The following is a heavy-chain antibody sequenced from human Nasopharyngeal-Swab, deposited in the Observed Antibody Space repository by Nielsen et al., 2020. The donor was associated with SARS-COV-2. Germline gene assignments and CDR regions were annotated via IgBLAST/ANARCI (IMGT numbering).Heavy chain of an antibody. D-gene: IGHD3-22*01. CDR2: IWYDGSNK. J-gene: IGHJ4*02. V-gene: IGHV3-33*01. Sequence: GGSLRLSCAASGFTFSSYGMHWVRQAPGQGLEWVAVIWYDGSNKFYADSVKGRFTISRDNSKNTLSLQMNSLRAEDTAVYYCAREAHYYDSSSLDYWGQGTLVTVSS. CDR1: GFTFSSYG. CDR3: AREAHYYDSSSLDY.